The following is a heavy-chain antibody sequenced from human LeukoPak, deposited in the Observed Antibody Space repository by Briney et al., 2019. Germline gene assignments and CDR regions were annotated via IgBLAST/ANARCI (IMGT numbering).Heavy chain of an antibody. V-gene: IGHV3-7*01. CDR1: GSMFSTYW. D-gene: IGHD6-13*01. CDR3: GGFGYEAAVDL. J-gene: IGHJ4*02. CDR2: IKPDGSET. Sequence: GGSLRLSCAASGSMFSTYWMTWVRQAPGKGLEWAANIKPDGSETYYVDSVKGRFTISRDNTKNLLYLQMNSLRGEDAAVYYCGGFGYEAAVDLWGQGTLVTVSS.